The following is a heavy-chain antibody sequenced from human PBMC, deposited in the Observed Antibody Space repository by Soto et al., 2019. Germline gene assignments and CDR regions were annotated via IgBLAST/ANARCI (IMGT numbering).Heavy chain of an antibody. CDR2: IYYSGST. V-gene: IGHV4-30-4*01. CDR1: GDSISSYY. J-gene: IGHJ3*02. Sequence: SETLSLTCTVSGDSISSYYWSWIRQPPGKGLEWIGYIYYSGSTYYNPSLKSRVTISVDTSKNQFSLKLSSVTAADTAVYYCARDGGVDTAMGLTRGAFDIWGQGTMVTVSS. D-gene: IGHD5-18*01. CDR3: ARDGGVDTAMGLTRGAFDI.